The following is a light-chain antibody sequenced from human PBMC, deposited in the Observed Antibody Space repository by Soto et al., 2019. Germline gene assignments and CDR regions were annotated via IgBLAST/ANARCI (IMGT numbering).Light chain of an antibody. J-gene: IGKJ1*01. CDR3: QQRGNWPLT. V-gene: IGKV3-11*01. CDR1: QSVSSY. Sequence: EIVLTQSPATLSLSPGERATISCRASQSVSSYFAWYQQKPGQAPRLLIYDASNRATGIPARFSGSGSGTDFALTISCLEPEDFAVYDCQQRGNWPLTFGQGTKVDIK. CDR2: DAS.